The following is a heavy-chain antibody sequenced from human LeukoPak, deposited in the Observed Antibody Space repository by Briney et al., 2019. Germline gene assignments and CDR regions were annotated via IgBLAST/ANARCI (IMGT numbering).Heavy chain of an antibody. J-gene: IGHJ5*02. CDR1: GVSISSSNSY. V-gene: IGHV4-39*07. Sequence: SETLSLTCTVSGVSISSSNSYWGWIRQPPGKGLEWIGSIYYSGNTYYDASLKSQVSISIDTSKNQFSLKLSSVTAADTAVYYCARVLSGYYDFWSGYSRSNWFDPWGQGTLVTVSS. D-gene: IGHD3-3*01. CDR3: ARVLSGYYDFWSGYSRSNWFDP. CDR2: IYYSGNT.